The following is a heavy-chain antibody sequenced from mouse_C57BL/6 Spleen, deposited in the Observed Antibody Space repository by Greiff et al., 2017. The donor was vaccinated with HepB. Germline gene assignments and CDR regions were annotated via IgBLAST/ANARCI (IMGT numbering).Heavy chain of an antibody. D-gene: IGHD1-1*01. V-gene: IGHV1-50*01. CDR3: ARSVTTVVATDY. Sequence: VQLQQPGAELVKPGASVKLSCKASGYTFTSYWMQWVKQRPGQGLELIGEIDPSDSYTNYNQKFKGKATLTVDTSASTAYMQLSSLTSEDSAVYYCARSVTTVVATDYWGQGTTLTVSS. CDR2: IDPSDSYT. J-gene: IGHJ2*01. CDR1: GYTFTSYW.